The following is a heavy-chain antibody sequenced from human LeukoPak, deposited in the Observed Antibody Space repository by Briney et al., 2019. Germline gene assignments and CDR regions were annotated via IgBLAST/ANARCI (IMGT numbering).Heavy chain of an antibody. Sequence: ASVKVSCKASGYIFTAYYMHWVRQAPGQGLEWMGWINPNSGGTNYAQKFQGRVTMTRDTSISTAYMELSRLRSDDTAVYYCTRDRGYDYFFDYWGQGTLVTVSS. CDR2: INPNSGGT. D-gene: IGHD5-12*01. V-gene: IGHV1-2*02. J-gene: IGHJ4*02. CDR1: GYIFTAYY. CDR3: TRDRGYDYFFDY.